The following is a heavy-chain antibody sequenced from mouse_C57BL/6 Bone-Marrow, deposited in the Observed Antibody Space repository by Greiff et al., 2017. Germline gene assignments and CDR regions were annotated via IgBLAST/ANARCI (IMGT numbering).Heavy chain of an antibody. CDR3: SRQVTTVLATKYFDV. J-gene: IGHJ1*03. D-gene: IGHD1-1*01. Sequence: EVQLVESGGGLVKPGGSLKLSCAASGFTFSSYTMSWVRQTPEKRLQWVAAISGGGGNTYYPESVKGRFTISGDNDKNILYLQMRSLRSEDTALYYCSRQVTTVLATKYFDVWGTGTTVTVSS. CDR2: ISGGGGNT. CDR1: GFTFSSYT. V-gene: IGHV5-9*01.